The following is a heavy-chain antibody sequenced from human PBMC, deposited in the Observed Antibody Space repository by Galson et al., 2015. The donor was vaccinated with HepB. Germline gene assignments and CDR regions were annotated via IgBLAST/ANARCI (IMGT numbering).Heavy chain of an antibody. V-gene: IGHV3-15*01. D-gene: IGHD3-10*01. J-gene: IGHJ4*02. CDR2: IKSKSDGGTT. CDR3: ARLRVTRVRGLVGVYFDL. Sequence: SLRLSCAASGFTFGNAWMSWVRQAPGKGLEWVGLIKSKSDGGTTDYAAPVKGRFTISRDDSKSMLYLQMNSQKTDDTAVYYCARLRVTRVRGLVGVYFDLWGQGTLVPVTS. CDR1: GFTFGNAW.